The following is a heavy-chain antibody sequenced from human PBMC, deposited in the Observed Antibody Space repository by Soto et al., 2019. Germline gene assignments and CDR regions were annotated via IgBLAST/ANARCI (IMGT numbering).Heavy chain of an antibody. J-gene: IGHJ3*02. CDR3: ARPIPTHDDVFAI. V-gene: IGHV4-39*01. CDR2: IYYSGST. Sequence: SETLSLTCTVSGGSISSSSYYWGWIRQPPGKGLEWIGSIYYSGSTYYNPSLKSRVTISVDTSKNQFSLKLSSVTAADTAVYYCARPIPTHDDVFAISGQGTIVIVS. CDR1: GGSISSSSYY.